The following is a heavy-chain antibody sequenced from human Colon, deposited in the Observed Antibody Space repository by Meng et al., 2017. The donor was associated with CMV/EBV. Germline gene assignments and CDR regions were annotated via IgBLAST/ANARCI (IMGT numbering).Heavy chain of an antibody. CDR3: AREARYSGDSGTSSAMDV. Sequence: GESLKISCAASGFRFSNYWLSWVRQAPGKGLEWVANISPDGSEVGYVDSVKGRFTISRDNAKSSLRLQMNSLRAEDTAVYYCAREARYSGDSGTSSAMDVWGQGTTVTVSS. V-gene: IGHV3-7*01. D-gene: IGHD2-2*01. CDR1: GFRFSNYW. CDR2: ISPDGSEV. J-gene: IGHJ6*02.